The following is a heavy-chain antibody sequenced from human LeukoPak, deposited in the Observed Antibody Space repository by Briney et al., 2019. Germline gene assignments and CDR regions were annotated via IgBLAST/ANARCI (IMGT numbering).Heavy chain of an antibody. CDR2: INHSGST. Sequence: SETLSLTCTVSGGSISSYYWSWIRQPPGKGLEWIGEINHSGSTNYNPSLKSRVTISVDTSKNQFSLKLSSVTAADTAVYYCARHGYSSSWTPNYWGQGTLVTVSS. CDR3: ARHGYSSSWTPNY. V-gene: IGHV4-34*01. J-gene: IGHJ4*02. D-gene: IGHD6-13*01. CDR1: GGSISSYY.